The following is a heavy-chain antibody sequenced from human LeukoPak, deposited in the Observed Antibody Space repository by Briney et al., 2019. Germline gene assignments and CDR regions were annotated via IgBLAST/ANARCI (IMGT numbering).Heavy chain of an antibody. CDR2: INSDGSST. Sequence: GSLTLSCAASGFTFSSYWMCWVRQAQGKGVVWVSRINSDGSSTSYADCVKGRFTISRDNAKNTLYLQMNSLRAEDTAVYYCASEDYGDYDTFDYWGQGTLATVSS. D-gene: IGHD4-17*01. CDR1: GFTFSSYW. V-gene: IGHV3-74*01. J-gene: IGHJ4*02. CDR3: ASEDYGDYDTFDY.